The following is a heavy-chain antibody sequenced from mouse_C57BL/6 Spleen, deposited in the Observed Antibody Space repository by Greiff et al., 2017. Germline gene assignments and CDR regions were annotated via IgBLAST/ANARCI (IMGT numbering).Heavy chain of an antibody. CDR1: GFTFSSYG. V-gene: IGHV5-6*01. J-gene: IGHJ4*01. Sequence: EVKLMESGGDLVKPGGSLKLSCAASGFTFSSYGMSWVRQTPDKRLEWVATISSGGSYTYYPDSVKGRFTISRDNAKNTLYLQMSSLKSEDTAMYYCARQGGSSYVYAMDYWGQGTSVTVSS. D-gene: IGHD1-1*01. CDR3: ARQGGSSYVYAMDY. CDR2: ISSGGSYT.